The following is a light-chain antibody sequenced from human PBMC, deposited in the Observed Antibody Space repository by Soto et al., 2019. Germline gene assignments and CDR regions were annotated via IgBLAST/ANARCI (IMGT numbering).Light chain of an antibody. CDR2: EVV. CDR3: CSYAGSSMFV. V-gene: IGLV2-23*02. J-gene: IGLJ2*01. CDR1: SSDVGPYNL. Sequence: QSVLTQPASVSGSPGQSITISCTGSSSDVGPYNLVSWYQHHPGKAPKLMISEVVKRPSGVSNRFSGSKSGNTASLTISGLQAEDEADYYCCSYAGSSMFVFGGGTKLIVL.